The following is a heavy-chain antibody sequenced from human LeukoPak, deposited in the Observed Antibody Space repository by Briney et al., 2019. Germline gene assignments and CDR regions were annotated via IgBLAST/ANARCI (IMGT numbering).Heavy chain of an antibody. CDR1: GFTFSSYG. CDR3: ASRDPCSGGTCYGLGY. J-gene: IGHJ4*02. V-gene: IGHV3-23*01. D-gene: IGHD2-15*01. CDR2: ISASGSST. Sequence: PGGSLRLSCAASGFTFSSYGMHWVRQAPGKGLEWVAAISASGSSTYYGDSVKGRFTISRDNSKNTAHLQMSSLRAEDTALYYCASRDPCSGGTCYGLGYWGQGTLVTVSS.